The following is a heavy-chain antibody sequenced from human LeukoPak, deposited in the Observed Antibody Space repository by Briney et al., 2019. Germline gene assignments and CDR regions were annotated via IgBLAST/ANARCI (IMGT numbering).Heavy chain of an antibody. CDR2: FSGSGGTT. CDR3: ANGNRCTSPNCLGYYYFYMDV. V-gene: IGHV3-23*01. Sequence: GGSLRLSCAASGFTFSSYAMNWVRQAPGRGLEWVSGFSGSGGTTYYADSVKGRFTISRDNSKNTLYLQMNSLRAENTAVYYCANGNRCTSPNCLGYYYFYMDVWGKGTTVTVSS. D-gene: IGHD2-8*01. J-gene: IGHJ6*03. CDR1: GFTFSSYA.